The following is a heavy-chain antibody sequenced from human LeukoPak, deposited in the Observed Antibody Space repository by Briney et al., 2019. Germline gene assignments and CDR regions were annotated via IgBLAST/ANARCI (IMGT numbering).Heavy chain of an antibody. D-gene: IGHD3-22*01. CDR2: INHSGST. CDR3: ARSRYYDSSGRYYFDY. V-gene: IGHV4-34*01. Sequence: SETLSLTCAVYGGSFSGYYWSWIRQPPGKGLEWIGEINHSGSTNYNPSLKSRVTISVDTSKNQLSLKLSSVTAADTAVYYCARSRYYDSSGRYYFDYWGQGTLVTVSS. CDR1: GGSFSGYY. J-gene: IGHJ4*02.